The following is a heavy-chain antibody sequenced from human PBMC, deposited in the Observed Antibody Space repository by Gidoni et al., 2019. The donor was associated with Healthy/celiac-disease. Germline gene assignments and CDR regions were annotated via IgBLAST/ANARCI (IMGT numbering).Heavy chain of an antibody. V-gene: IGHV1-2*04. Sequence: QVQLVQSGAEVKKPGASVKVSCKASGYTFTGHYMHWVRQAPGQGLEWMGWINPNSGGTNYAQKFQGWVTMTRDTSISTAYMELSRLRSDDTAVYYCARDLNDYGDYDNWFDPWGQGTLVTVSS. D-gene: IGHD4-17*01. J-gene: IGHJ5*02. CDR2: INPNSGGT. CDR1: GYTFTGHY. CDR3: ARDLNDYGDYDNWFDP.